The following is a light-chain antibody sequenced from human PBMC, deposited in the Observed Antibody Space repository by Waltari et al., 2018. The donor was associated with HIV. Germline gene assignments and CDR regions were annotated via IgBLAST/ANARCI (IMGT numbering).Light chain of an antibody. CDR3: QQHYSTPWT. J-gene: IGKJ1*01. V-gene: IGKV4-1*01. CDR1: QSVLSSSNTKNY. CDR2: WAS. Sequence: DIVMTQSPDSLAVSLGERATINCKSSQSVLSSSNTKNYLSWYQQKPGQPPKLLIYWASTREAGVPDRFSGSGSGTDFTLTISSRQAEDVAVYYGQQHYSTPWTFGQGTKVEIK.